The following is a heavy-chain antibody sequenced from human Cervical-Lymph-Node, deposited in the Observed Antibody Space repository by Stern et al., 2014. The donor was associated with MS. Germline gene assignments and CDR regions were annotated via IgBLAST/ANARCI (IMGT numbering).Heavy chain of an antibody. D-gene: IGHD2-8*01. V-gene: IGHV3-30*03. J-gene: IGHJ4*02. CDR3: ARDYEDTSMLFDH. CDR2: ISYDGNHK. Sequence: MQLVESGGAVVQPGRSLRLSCAASGFTFSSYGMHWVRQAPGKGLEWVTVISYDGNHKYYAASVKGRFTISRDNSKKTLHLQMNSVTPDDTAIYYCARDYEDTSMLFDHWGQGTLVTVSS. CDR1: GFTFSSYG.